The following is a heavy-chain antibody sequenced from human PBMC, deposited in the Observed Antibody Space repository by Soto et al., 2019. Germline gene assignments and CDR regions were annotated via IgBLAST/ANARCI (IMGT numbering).Heavy chain of an antibody. J-gene: IGHJ5*02. CDR3: AREYCSSTSCLNWFDP. CDR1: GFTFTSSA. V-gene: IGHV1-58*01. CDR2: IVVGSGNT. Sequence: SVKVSCKASGFTFTSSAVQWVRQARGQRLEWIGWIVVGSGNTNYAQKFQERVTITRDMSTSTAYMELSSLRSEDTAVYYCAREYCSSTSCLNWFDPWGQGTLVTVSS. D-gene: IGHD2-2*01.